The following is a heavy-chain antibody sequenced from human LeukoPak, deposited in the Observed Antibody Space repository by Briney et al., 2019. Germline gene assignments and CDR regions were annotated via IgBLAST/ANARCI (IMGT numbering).Heavy chain of an antibody. CDR3: ARGPNRYSSGWYYFDS. CDR1: GGSLTNYY. J-gene: IGHJ4*02. CDR2: VYYSGST. Sequence: PSETLSLTCTVSGGSLTNYYWSWIRQPPGKGLEWIGYVYYSGSTKYNPSLESRFTMSIDTSKSQFSLKVNSVTTADTAVYYCARGPNRYSSGWYYFDSWGQGTLVTVSP. V-gene: IGHV4-59*01. D-gene: IGHD6-19*01.